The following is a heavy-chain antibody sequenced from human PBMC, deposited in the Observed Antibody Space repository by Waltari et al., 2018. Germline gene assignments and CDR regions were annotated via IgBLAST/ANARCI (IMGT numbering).Heavy chain of an antibody. Sequence: EVQLVESGGGLVQPGGSLRLSCAASGSTFSSYWMSWVRQAPGKGLEWVANIKQDGSEKYYVDSVKGRFTISRDNAKNSLYLQMNSLRAEDTAVYYCARDLGSGYSSGLNDYWGQGTLVTVSS. J-gene: IGHJ4*02. CDR1: GSTFSSYW. V-gene: IGHV3-7*01. D-gene: IGHD6-19*01. CDR2: IKQDGSEK. CDR3: ARDLGSGYSSGLNDY.